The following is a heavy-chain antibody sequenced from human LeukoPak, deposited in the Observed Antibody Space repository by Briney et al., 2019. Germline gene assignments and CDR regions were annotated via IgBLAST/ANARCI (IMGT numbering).Heavy chain of an antibody. V-gene: IGHV5-10-1*01. Sequence: GESLRISCKGSGYSFTNYWISWVRQMPGKGLEWMGRIDPSDSYTNYSPSFQGHVTISADKSFSTAYLHWSSLKASDTAMYYCARHSASSPPFDYWGQGTLVTVSS. D-gene: IGHD6-6*01. CDR2: IDPSDSYT. CDR3: ARHSASSPPFDY. CDR1: GYSFTNYW. J-gene: IGHJ4*02.